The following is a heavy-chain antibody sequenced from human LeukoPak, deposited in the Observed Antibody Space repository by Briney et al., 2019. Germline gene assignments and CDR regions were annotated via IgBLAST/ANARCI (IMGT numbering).Heavy chain of an antibody. CDR2: IYYSGST. D-gene: IGHD2-15*01. Sequence: SETLSLTCTVSGGSISTYYWSWIRQPPGKGLEWIGNIYYSGSTIYNPSLKSRVTISVDTSKNQFSLKLSSVTAADTAVYYCARDIRGAPRAFDIWGQGTMVTVSS. J-gene: IGHJ3*02. CDR1: GGSISTYY. V-gene: IGHV4-59*01. CDR3: ARDIRGAPRAFDI.